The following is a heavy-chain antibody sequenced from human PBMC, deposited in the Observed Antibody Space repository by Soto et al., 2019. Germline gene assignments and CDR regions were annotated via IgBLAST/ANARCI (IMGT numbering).Heavy chain of an antibody. Sequence: ASVKVSCKASGYTFTSYAMHWVRQAPGQRLEWMGWINAGNGNTKYSQKFQGRVTITRDTSASTAYMELSSLRSEDTAVYYCARVAGSSWYSFDYWGQGTLVTVS. J-gene: IGHJ4*02. V-gene: IGHV1-3*01. D-gene: IGHD6-13*01. CDR1: GYTFTSYA. CDR3: ARVAGSSWYSFDY. CDR2: INAGNGNT.